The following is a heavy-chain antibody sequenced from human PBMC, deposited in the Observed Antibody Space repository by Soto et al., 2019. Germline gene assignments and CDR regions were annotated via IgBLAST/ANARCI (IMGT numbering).Heavy chain of an antibody. V-gene: IGHV4-61*01. J-gene: IGHJ6*02. CDR3: ARRKGALRILYYYGMDV. CDR2: IYYNGNT. D-gene: IGHD4-17*01. Sequence: PSETLSLTCTVSGGSVSSSSYYWSWIRQPPGKGLEWIGYIYYNGNTNYNPSLKSRATISVDTSKNQFSLKLTSVTAADTAVYYCARRKGALRILYYYGMDVWGQGTTVTVSS. CDR1: GGSVSSSSYY.